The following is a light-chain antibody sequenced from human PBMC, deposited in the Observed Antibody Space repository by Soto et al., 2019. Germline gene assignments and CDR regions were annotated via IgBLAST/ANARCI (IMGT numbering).Light chain of an antibody. V-gene: IGKV3D-15*01. CDR2: GAS. J-gene: IGKJ4*01. Sequence: EVVMTQSPATLSVSPGEGATLSCRASQSVNSNLAWYQQKPGQAPRLLVYGASTRATGIPARFSGSGSGTEFTLTINSLQSEDFAVYYCLQYNDWPPLTFGGGTKVEIK. CDR3: LQYNDWPPLT. CDR1: QSVNSN.